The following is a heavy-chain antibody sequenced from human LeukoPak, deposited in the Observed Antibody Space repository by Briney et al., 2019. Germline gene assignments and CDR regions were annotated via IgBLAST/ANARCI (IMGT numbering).Heavy chain of an antibody. CDR3: AGRFDY. CDR2: ISTSGATT. Sequence: GGSLRLSCAAAGFTFSNYSMNWVRQAPGKGLEWVSFISTSGATTYYADSVKGRFTISRDNARNSLYLHMTSLRVDDTAVYYCAGRFDYWGLGTLVTVSS. V-gene: IGHV3-48*04. CDR1: GFTFSNYS. J-gene: IGHJ4*02.